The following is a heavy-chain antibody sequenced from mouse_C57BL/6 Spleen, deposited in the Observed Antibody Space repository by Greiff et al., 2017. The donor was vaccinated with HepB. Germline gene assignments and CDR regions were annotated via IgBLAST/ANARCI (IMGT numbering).Heavy chain of an antibody. CDR2: ISSGSSTI. V-gene: IGHV5-17*01. CDR3: ATWGDYYGSSPDV. J-gene: IGHJ1*03. D-gene: IGHD1-1*01. Sequence: EVHLVESGGGLVKPGGSLKLSCAASGFTFSDYGMHWVRQAPEKGLEWVAYISSGSSTIYYGDTVKGRFTISRDNAKNTLFLQMTSLRSEDTAMYYCATWGDYYGSSPDVWGTGTTVTVSS. CDR1: GFTFSDYG.